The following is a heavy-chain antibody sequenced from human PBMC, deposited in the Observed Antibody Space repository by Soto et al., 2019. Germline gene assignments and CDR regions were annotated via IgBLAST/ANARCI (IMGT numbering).Heavy chain of an antibody. V-gene: IGHV3-15*07. CDR2: IKSKTDGGTT. CDR1: SVSNAW. D-gene: IGHD3-22*01. J-gene: IGHJ6*02. CDR3: TTSGYYYPNYYYYGMDV. Sequence: SVSNAWMNWVRQAPGKGLAWVGRIKSKTDGGTTDYAAPVKGRFTISRDDSKNTLYLQMNSLKTEDTAVYYCTTSGYYYPNYYYYGMDVWGQGTTVTVSS.